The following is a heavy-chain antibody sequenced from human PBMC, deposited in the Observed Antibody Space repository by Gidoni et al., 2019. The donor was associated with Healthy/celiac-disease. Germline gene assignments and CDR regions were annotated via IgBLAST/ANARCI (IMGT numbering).Heavy chain of an antibody. CDR1: GLPFGAYA. V-gene: IGHV3-49*03. J-gene: IGHJ3*02. Sequence: EVQLVESGGGCVQPGRSLRLSCTASGLPFGAYAMHWFRQATGKGLGWVGFNRSKAYGVKTEYAASVKGRFTISRDDSKSIAYLQMNSLKTEDTAVYYCTRSGTLYYDILTGDDAFDIWGQGTMVTVSS. CDR3: TRSGTLYYDILTGDDAFDI. D-gene: IGHD3-9*01. CDR2: NRSKAYGVKT.